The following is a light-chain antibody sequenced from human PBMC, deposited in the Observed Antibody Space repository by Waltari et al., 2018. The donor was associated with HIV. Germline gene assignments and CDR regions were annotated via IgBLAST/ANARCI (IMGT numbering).Light chain of an antibody. CDR2: GNT. Sequence: QSVLTQPPSVSGAPGQRVTISCPGSSSTIGAGYDVPWYQNLPGTAPKPLIYGNTNRPSGVPDRFSGSKSGTSASLAITGLQAEDEADYYCQSYDSSLSGVVFGGGTKLTVL. J-gene: IGLJ2*01. V-gene: IGLV1-40*01. CDR1: SSTIGAGYD. CDR3: QSYDSSLSGVV.